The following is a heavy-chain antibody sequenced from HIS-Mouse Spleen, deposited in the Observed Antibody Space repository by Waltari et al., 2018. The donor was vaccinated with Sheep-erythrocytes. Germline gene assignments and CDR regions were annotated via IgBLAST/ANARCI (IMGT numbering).Heavy chain of an antibody. CDR1: GFTFSSYG. V-gene: IGHV3-30*18. CDR2: ISYDGSNK. J-gene: IGHJ4*02. CDR3: ANFDY. Sequence: QVQLVESGGGVVQPGRSLSLSCAASGFTFSSYGMHWVRQAPGKGLEWVAVISYDGSNKYYADSVKGRFTISRDNSKNTLYLQMNSLRAEDTAVYYCANFDYWGQGTLVTVSS.